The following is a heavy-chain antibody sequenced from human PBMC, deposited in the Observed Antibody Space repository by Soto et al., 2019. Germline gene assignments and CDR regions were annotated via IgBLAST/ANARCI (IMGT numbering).Heavy chain of an antibody. CDR2: ISAYNGNT. Sequence: QVQLVQSGAEVKKPGASVKVSCKASGYTFTSYGISWVRQAPGQGLEWMGWISAYNGNTNYAQKLQGRVTMTTDTSTSTAYMELRSLRSDDTAVYYCARDRYYGSGSYYRSPPLGMDVWGQGTTVTVSS. V-gene: IGHV1-18*01. J-gene: IGHJ6*02. CDR3: ARDRYYGSGSYYRSPPLGMDV. CDR1: GYTFTSYG. D-gene: IGHD3-10*01.